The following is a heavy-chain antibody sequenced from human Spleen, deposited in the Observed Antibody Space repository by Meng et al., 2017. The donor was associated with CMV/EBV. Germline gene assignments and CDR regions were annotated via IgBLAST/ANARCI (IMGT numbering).Heavy chain of an antibody. CDR3: VRDRNYGVYWGSDY. CDR1: GLTFDDYD. CDR2: ISWNSGNM. Sequence: GGSLRLSCAASGLTFDDYDVQWVRQVPGKGLEWVSGISWNSGNMGYADSVKGRFTISRDNAKNSLYLQMDNLGTEDTALYYCVRDRNYGVYWGSDYWGQGTLVTVSS. J-gene: IGHJ4*02. D-gene: IGHD2-8*02. V-gene: IGHV3-9*01.